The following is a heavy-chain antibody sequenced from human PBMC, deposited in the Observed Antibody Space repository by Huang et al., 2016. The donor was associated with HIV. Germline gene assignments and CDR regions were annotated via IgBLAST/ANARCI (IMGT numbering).Heavy chain of an antibody. V-gene: IGHV1-24*01. D-gene: IGHD3-9*01. CDR1: EYTLTELS. CDR3: ATGFDVFFDF. J-gene: IGHJ4*02. CDR2: FVPEMGEA. Sequence: QVQLVQSRAEVKKPGASVKVSCKVSEYTLTELSIHWVRQPPGKGLEWMGGFVPEMGEASYEQKFEGRGTMTEDTSTETAFMELSGLRPEDTAVYYCATGFDVFFDFWGQGTLVTVSS.